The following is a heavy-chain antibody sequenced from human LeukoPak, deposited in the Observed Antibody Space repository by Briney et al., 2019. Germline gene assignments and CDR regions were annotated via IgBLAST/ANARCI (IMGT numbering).Heavy chain of an antibody. D-gene: IGHD5-18*01. J-gene: IGHJ4*02. CDR3: ARLTRGYSYGYKGYFDY. Sequence: GGSLRLSCAASGFTVCSNYMSWVRQAPGKGLEWVSVIYSGGSTYYADSVKGRFTISRDNSKNTLYLQMNSLRAEDTAVYYCARLTRGYSYGYKGYFDYWGQGTLVTVSS. CDR1: GFTVCSNY. CDR2: IYSGGST. V-gene: IGHV3-53*01.